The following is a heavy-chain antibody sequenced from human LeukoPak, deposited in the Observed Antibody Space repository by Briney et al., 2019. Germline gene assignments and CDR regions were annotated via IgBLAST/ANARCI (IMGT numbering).Heavy chain of an antibody. CDR1: GYNFRDQE. CDR3: ARGRYGGNRFFDN. J-gene: IGHJ4*02. D-gene: IGHD4-23*01. CDR2: IHPNSGKT. Sequence: ASVKVSCKASGYNFRDQEINWVRRASGQGLEWVGWIHPNSGKTGYAQKFQGRVSMTRTTSISTTYMELTSLTSEDTAVYYCARGRYGGNRFFDNWGQGTQLIVSS. V-gene: IGHV1-8*01.